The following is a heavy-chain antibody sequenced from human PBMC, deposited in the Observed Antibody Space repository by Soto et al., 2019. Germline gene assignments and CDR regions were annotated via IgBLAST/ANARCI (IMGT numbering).Heavy chain of an antibody. CDR3: ARDRYGMDV. J-gene: IGHJ6*02. CDR1: RLTFSSYW. Sequence: GGSLRLSCEGFRLTFSSYWMSWVRQAPGKGLEWVANIKQDGSEKYYVDSVKGRFTISRDNAKNSLYLQMNSLRAEDTAVYYCARDRYGMDVWGQGTTVTVSS. CDR2: IKQDGSEK. V-gene: IGHV3-7*01.